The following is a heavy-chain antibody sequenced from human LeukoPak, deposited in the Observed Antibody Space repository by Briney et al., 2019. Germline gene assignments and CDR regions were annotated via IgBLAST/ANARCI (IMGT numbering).Heavy chain of an antibody. D-gene: IGHD4-17*01. CDR2: VSTTGST. CDR1: GGSISSYY. J-gene: IGHJ5*02. Sequence: TSETLSLTCTVSGGSISSYYWSWIRQPAGKGLEWIGRVSTTGSTNYNPSLKSRVTISLDTSKNQFSLKLTSVTAADTAVYYCATLPGGVTTPNPSWGQGTLVTVSS. CDR3: ATLPGGVTTPNPS. V-gene: IGHV4-4*07.